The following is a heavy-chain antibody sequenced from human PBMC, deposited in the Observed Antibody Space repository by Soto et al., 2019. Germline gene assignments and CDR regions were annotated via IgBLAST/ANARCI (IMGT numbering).Heavy chain of an antibody. D-gene: IGHD2-8*01. J-gene: IGHJ4*02. CDR3: TRGRQCTSGVCPMNSFDY. CDR1: GFVFSTYS. CDR2: ISGSGSTM. V-gene: IGHV3-48*02. Sequence: EVQLVESGGALVQPGGSLRLSCAASGFVFSTYSMNWVRQAPGKGLEWVSFISGSGSTMYYPDSVKGRFTISRDNARKSLYLQMNSRREEDTAVYYWTRGRQCTSGVCPMNSFDYWGRGTLVTVSS.